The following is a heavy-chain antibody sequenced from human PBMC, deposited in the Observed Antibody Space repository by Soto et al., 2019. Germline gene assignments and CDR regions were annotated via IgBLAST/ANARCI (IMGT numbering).Heavy chain of an antibody. Sequence: GGSLRLSYAASGFTFSSYAMSWVRQAPGKGLEWVSAISGSGGSTYYADSVKGRFTISRDNSKNTLYLQMNSLRAEDTAVYYCAKDIRVGYYDYIWGSYRAGDASDIWGQGTMVTVSS. CDR1: GFTFSSYA. D-gene: IGHD3-16*02. J-gene: IGHJ3*02. CDR2: ISGSGGST. V-gene: IGHV3-23*01. CDR3: AKDIRVGYYDYIWGSYRAGDASDI.